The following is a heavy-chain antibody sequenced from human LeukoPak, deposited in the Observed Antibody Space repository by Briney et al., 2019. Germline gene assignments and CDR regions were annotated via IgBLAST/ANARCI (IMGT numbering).Heavy chain of an antibody. CDR1: GYTFTGYY. CDR2: INPNSGGT. V-gene: IGHV1-2*02. D-gene: IGHD3-22*01. J-gene: IGHJ3*02. Sequence: ASVKVSCKASGYTFTGYYMHWVRQAPGQGLEWMGWINPNSGGTNYAQKFQGRVTMTRDTSISTAYMELSRLRSDDTAVYYCARERHSSGYSGDAFDIWGQGTMVSVSS. CDR3: ARERHSSGYSGDAFDI.